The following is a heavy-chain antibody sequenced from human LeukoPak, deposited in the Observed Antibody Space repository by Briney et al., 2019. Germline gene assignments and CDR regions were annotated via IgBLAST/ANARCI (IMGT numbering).Heavy chain of an antibody. CDR1: GFTFSSYA. CDR2: ISYDGSNK. V-gene: IGHV3-30*04. CDR3: AREMGYSYGPHYFDY. Sequence: GGSLRLSCAASGFTFSSYAMHWVRLAPGKGLEWVAVISYDGSNKYYADSVKGRFTISRDNSKNTLYLQMNSLRAEDTAVYYCAREMGYSYGPHYFDYWGQGTLVTVSS. D-gene: IGHD5-18*01. J-gene: IGHJ4*02.